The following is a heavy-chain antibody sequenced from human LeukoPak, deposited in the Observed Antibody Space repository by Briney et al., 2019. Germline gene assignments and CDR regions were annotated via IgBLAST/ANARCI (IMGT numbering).Heavy chain of an antibody. CDR2: INPNSGGT. CDR1: GYTFTGYY. D-gene: IGHD6-19*01. J-gene: IGHJ4*02. V-gene: IGHV1-2*02. CDR3: ARAVRTVAGRSRSDY. Sequence: ASVKVSCKASGYTFTGYYMHWVRQAPGQGLEWMGWINPNSGGTNYAQKFQGRVTMTRDTSISTAYMELSRLRSDDTAVYYCARAVRTVAGRSRSDYWGQGTLVTVSS.